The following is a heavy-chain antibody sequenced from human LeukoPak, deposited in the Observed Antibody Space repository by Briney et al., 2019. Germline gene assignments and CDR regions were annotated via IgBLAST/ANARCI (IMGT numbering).Heavy chain of an antibody. CDR2: ISYDGSNK. Sequence: GGSLRLSCAASGFTFSSYAMHWVRQAPGKGLEWVAVISYDGSNKYYADSVKGRFTISRDNSKNTLFLQMNSLRAEDTAVYYCAKTDYGDYEDAFDIWGQGTMVTVSS. D-gene: IGHD4-17*01. V-gene: IGHV3-30-3*02. CDR1: GFTFSSYA. J-gene: IGHJ3*02. CDR3: AKTDYGDYEDAFDI.